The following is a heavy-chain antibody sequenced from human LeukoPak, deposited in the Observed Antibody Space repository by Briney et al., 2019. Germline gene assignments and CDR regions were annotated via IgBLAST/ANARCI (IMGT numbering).Heavy chain of an antibody. Sequence: GGSLRLSCAASGFTFSSYEMNWVRQAPGKGLEWVSYISSSGSTIYYADSVKGRFTISRDNAKNSLYLQMNSLRAEDTAVYYCAKDRGYSSSSQGFDYWGQGTLVTVSS. CDR3: AKDRGYSSSSQGFDY. V-gene: IGHV3-48*03. J-gene: IGHJ4*02. CDR2: ISSSGSTI. CDR1: GFTFSSYE. D-gene: IGHD6-6*01.